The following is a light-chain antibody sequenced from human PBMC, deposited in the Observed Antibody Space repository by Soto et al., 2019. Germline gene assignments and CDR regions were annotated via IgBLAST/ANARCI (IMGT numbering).Light chain of an antibody. CDR1: SSNIGAGYD. CDR2: GNS. V-gene: IGLV1-40*01. Sequence: QSVLTQPPSVSGAPGQGVTISYTGSSSNIGAGYDVHWYQQLPGTAPKLLIYGNSNRPSGVPDRFSGSKSGTSASLAITGLQAEDEADYYCQSYDSSLSGYVFGTGTKVTVL. J-gene: IGLJ1*01. CDR3: QSYDSSLSGYV.